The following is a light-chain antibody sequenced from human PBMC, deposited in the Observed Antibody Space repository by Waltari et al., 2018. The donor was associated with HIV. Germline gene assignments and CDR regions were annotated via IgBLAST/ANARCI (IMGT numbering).Light chain of an antibody. CDR1: QSVSSN. J-gene: IGKJ1*01. CDR2: GAS. Sequence: EIVMTQSPATLSVSPGERATLSCKASQSVSSNSAWYQQKPGQAPRLLIYGASTRATGIPARFGGSGSGTEFTLTISSLQSEDFAVYYCQQYNNWPRTFGQGTK. CDR3: QQYNNWPRT. V-gene: IGKV3-15*01.